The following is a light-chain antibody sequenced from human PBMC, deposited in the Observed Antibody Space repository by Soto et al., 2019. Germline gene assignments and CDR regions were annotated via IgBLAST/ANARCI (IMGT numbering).Light chain of an antibody. V-gene: IGKV1-5*03. CDR2: KAS. CDR3: QQYNSYSWT. CDR1: QSISSW. Sequence: DIQMTQSPSTLSASVGDRVTITCRASQSISSWLAWYQQKPGKAPKLLIYKASSLESGVPSRFSCSGSGTEFTLTISSLQPDDFATYYCQQYNSYSWTFGQGTKVETK. J-gene: IGKJ1*01.